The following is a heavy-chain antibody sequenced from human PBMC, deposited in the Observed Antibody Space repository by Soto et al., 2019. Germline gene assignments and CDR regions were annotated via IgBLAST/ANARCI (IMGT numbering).Heavy chain of an antibody. D-gene: IGHD5-18*01. Sequence: QVQLVQSGAELKKPGSSVNVSCKASGGTFSNNAIIWVRQAPGQGLEWMGGIIPLFGTPRYAQNFQGRLTNTADESSSTAYMQLNILRSEDTAVYYCASPAEPLDTAMLKGLAHWGQGSLVTVSS. J-gene: IGHJ4*02. CDR3: ASPAEPLDTAMLKGLAH. CDR2: IIPLFGTP. CDR1: GGTFSNNA. V-gene: IGHV1-69*01.